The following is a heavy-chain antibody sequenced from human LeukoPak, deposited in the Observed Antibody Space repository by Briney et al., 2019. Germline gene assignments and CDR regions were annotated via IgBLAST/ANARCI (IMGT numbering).Heavy chain of an antibody. CDR2: ISYDGSNE. CDR1: GFAFSNYA. CDR3: AREKGQWLVYYYHMDV. Sequence: GGSLRLSCVASGFAFSNYAMHWVRQAPGKGLEWVAVISYDGSNEYYADSVKYRFTISRDNSKNTLFLQIHNLRPDDTALYYCAREKGQWLVYYYHMDVWGKGTTVIVSS. J-gene: IGHJ6*03. V-gene: IGHV3-30*04. D-gene: IGHD6-19*01.